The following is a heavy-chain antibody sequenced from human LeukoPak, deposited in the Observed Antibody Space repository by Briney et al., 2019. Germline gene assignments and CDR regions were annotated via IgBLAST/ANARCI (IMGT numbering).Heavy chain of an antibody. CDR1: GESLNSYY. CDR2: IYESGTT. Sequence: SETLSLTCAVYGESLNSYYWSWVCQPPGEGLEWIGEIYESGTTKYNPSLRSRVAISMVPSKQQFSLRLSSVTAADTAVYYCARGAWATRLASWGLGTPVIVSS. D-gene: IGHD2-15*01. CDR3: ARGAWATRLAS. V-gene: IGHV4-34*01. J-gene: IGHJ4*02.